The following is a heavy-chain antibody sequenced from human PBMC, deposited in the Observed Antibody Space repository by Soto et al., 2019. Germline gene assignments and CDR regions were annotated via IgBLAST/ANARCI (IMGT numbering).Heavy chain of an antibody. Sequence: GGTLRLSCAASGFTFSSYAMSWVRQAPGKGLEWVSAISGSGGSTYYADSVKGRFTISRDNSKNTLYLQMNSLRAEVTAVYYCAKDPGGLRLYYFDYWGQGTLVTVSS. CDR2: ISGSGGST. D-gene: IGHD5-12*01. CDR3: AKDPGGLRLYYFDY. CDR1: GFTFSSYA. V-gene: IGHV3-23*01. J-gene: IGHJ4*02.